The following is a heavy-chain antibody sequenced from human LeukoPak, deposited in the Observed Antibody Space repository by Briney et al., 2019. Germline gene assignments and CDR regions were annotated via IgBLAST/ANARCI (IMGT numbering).Heavy chain of an antibody. CDR3: ARDSPNYLRGTWFDP. CDR2: INHSGST. V-gene: IGHV4-34*01. J-gene: IGHJ5*02. D-gene: IGHD5-24*01. CDR1: GGSFSGYY. Sequence: SETLSLTCAVYGGSFSGYYWSWIRQPPGKGLEWIGEINHSGSTNYNPSLKSRVTISVDTSKNQFSLKLSSVTAADTAVYYCARDSPNYLRGTWFDPWGQGTLVTVSS.